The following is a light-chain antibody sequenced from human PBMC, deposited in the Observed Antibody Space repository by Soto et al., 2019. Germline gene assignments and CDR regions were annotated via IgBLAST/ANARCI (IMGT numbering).Light chain of an antibody. CDR1: QGIANF. J-gene: IGKJ3*01. CDR3: QQLNSFPIP. V-gene: IGKV1-9*01. CDR2: AAS. Sequence: IPVTQSPSSLSASVEDRVTISCRASQGIANFLAWYQQKPGKAPKLLIYAASTLQSGVPSRFSGSGSGTDFTLTISSLQPEDFATYYCQQLNSFPIPFGPGTKVDIK.